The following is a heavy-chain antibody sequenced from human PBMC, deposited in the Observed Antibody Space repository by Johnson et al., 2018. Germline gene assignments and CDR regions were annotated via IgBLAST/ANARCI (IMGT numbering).Heavy chain of an antibody. Sequence: VQLVQSGGGLAKPGGSLRLSCVASGFTFSHAWKSWVRQAPGKGLDWVSYISRGSTTIYYADSVKGRFTISRDNAKNSRYLQMNNLRAADTAVYYCATDMDFWGKGTTVTVSS. CDR3: ATDMDF. CDR1: GFTFSHAW. J-gene: IGHJ6*03. V-gene: IGHV3-48*01. CDR2: ISRGSTTI.